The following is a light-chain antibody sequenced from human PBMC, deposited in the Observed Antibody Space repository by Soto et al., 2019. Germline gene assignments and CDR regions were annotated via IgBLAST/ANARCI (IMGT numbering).Light chain of an antibody. V-gene: IGKV3-15*01. CDR3: QQYNNWPGT. Sequence: EIGMTQSPATLSVSPGERATLSCRASQSITRNLAWYQQSPGQAPRLLIYGASTRSTGIPARFSGSGSGTEFTLTISSLQSEDFAVYYCQQYNNWPGTFGQGTKVDIK. CDR2: GAS. CDR1: QSITRN. J-gene: IGKJ1*01.